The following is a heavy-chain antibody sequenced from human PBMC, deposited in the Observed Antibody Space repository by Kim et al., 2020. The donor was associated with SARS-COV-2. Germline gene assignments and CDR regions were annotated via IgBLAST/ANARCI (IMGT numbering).Heavy chain of an antibody. V-gene: IGHV3-66*01. J-gene: IGHJ4*02. CDR1: GFTVNSDH. D-gene: IGHD1-1*01. CDR2: IYRDGSA. CDR3: SRGGPGPYFLEH. Sequence: GGSLRLSCAASGFTVNSDHMTWVRLAPGKGLEWVSFIYRDGSAYHADSVRERFTISRDNSKNTVFLQMGSLRVEDTAVYYCSRGGPGPYFLEHWGKGTLFPVSS.